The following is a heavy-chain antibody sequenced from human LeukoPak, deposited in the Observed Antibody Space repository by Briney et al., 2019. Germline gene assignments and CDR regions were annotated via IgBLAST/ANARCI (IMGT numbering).Heavy chain of an antibody. CDR2: INPNSGGT. Sequence: ASVKVSCKASGYTFTGYYMHWVRQAPGQGLEWMGWINPNSGGTNYAQKFQGWVTMTRDTSISTAYMELSRLRSDDTAVYYCARERPYCSSTSCLRRGWFDPWGQGTLVTVSS. CDR1: GYTFTGYY. D-gene: IGHD2-2*01. CDR3: ARERPYCSSTSCLRRGWFDP. J-gene: IGHJ5*02. V-gene: IGHV1-2*04.